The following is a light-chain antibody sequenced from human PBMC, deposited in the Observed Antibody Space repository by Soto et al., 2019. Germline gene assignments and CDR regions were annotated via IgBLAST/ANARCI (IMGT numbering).Light chain of an antibody. CDR3: QQYASPLLT. CDR2: GAS. CDR1: QSLTSSSY. J-gene: IGKJ4*01. V-gene: IGKV3-20*01. Sequence: EIVLTQSQGTLSLSPGEGATLSCRASQSLTSSSYLAWYQQKPGQAPRLLIYGASNRATGIPDRFSGGGSGTDFTLTISRLEPEDFAVYYCQQYASPLLTFGGGTKVEI.